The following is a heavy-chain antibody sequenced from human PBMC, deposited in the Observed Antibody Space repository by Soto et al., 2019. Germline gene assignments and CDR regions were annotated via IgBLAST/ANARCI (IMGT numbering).Heavy chain of an antibody. Sequence: SETQSLTSTVSGGSIRSSSYYWGWIRQPPGKGLEWIGSIYYSGSTYYNPSLKSRVTISVDTSKNQFSLKLSSVTAADTAVYYCARGYYGSGSYYPEGYYFDYWGQGTLVTVSS. CDR3: ARGYYGSGSYYPEGYYFDY. CDR2: IYYSGST. CDR1: GGSIRSSSYY. J-gene: IGHJ4*02. D-gene: IGHD3-10*01. V-gene: IGHV4-39*01.